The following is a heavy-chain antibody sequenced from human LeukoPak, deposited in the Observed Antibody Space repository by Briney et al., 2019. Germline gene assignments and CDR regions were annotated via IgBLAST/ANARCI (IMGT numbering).Heavy chain of an antibody. V-gene: IGHV1-2*02. CDR2: INPNSGGT. D-gene: IGHD2-2*03. Sequence: ASVKVSCKASGYTFTGYYMHWVRQAPGQGLEWMGWINPNSGGTNYAQKFQGRVTMTRGTSISTAYMELSRLRSDDTAVYYCAREGVLDIVVVPAAPFDYWGQGTLVTVSS. J-gene: IGHJ4*02. CDR1: GYTFTGYY. CDR3: AREGVLDIVVVPAAPFDY.